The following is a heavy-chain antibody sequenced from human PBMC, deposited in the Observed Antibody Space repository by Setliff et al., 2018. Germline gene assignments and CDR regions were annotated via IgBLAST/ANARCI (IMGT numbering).Heavy chain of an antibody. D-gene: IGHD6-19*01. CDR2: IGAYNGNT. Sequence: KAFGYTFTTYGVTWVRQAPGQGLEWMGWIGAYNGNTYNAHKFQGRVTMTSDTSTSAAYMELRSLRSDDTAVYYCARVTIAVAGYFDFWGQGTLVTVSS. J-gene: IGHJ4*02. CDR3: ARVTIAVAGYFDF. V-gene: IGHV1-18*01. CDR1: GYTFTTYG.